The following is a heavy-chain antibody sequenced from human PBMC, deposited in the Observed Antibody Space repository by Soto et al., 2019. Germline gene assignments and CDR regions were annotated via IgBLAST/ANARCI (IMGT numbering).Heavy chain of an antibody. J-gene: IGHJ4*02. Sequence: QVQLVQSGAEVKKPGASVKVSCKASGYTFTTYYMHWVRQAPGQGLEWMGVIHPRGGSTSYAQKFQGRVTVTRDTSTSTLYMELSSLRSEDTAVYYCAREGDGYNLGPSVDFDYWGQGTLVTVSS. CDR3: AREGDGYNLGPSVDFDY. CDR1: GYTFTTYY. CDR2: IHPRGGST. V-gene: IGHV1-46*01. D-gene: IGHD5-12*01.